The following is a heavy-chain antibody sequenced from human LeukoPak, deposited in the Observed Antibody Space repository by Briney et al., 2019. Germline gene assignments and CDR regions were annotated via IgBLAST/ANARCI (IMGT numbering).Heavy chain of an antibody. CDR1: GFTFSGSA. CDR2: IRSKANSYAT. CDR3: TRREGYCSSTSCPAFDY. D-gene: IGHD2-2*01. V-gene: IGHV3-73*01. J-gene: IGHJ4*02. Sequence: GGSLRLSCAASGFTFSGSAMHWVRQASGKGLEWVGRIRSKANSYATANAASVKGRFTISRDDSKNTAYLQMNSLKTEDTAVYYCTRREGYCSSTSCPAFDYWGQGTLVTVSS.